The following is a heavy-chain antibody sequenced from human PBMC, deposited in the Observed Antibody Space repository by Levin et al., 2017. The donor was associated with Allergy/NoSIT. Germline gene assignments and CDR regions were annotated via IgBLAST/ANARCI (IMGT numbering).Heavy chain of an antibody. V-gene: IGHV3-30*18. J-gene: IGHJ4*02. CDR1: GFTFSSYG. CDR3: AKATSGSYPGKIGY. CDR2: ISYDGSNK. D-gene: IGHD1-26*01. Sequence: GGSLRLSCAASGFTFSSYGMHWVRQAPGKGLEWVAVISYDGSNKYYADSVKGRFTISRDNSKNTLYLQMNSLRAEDTAVYYCAKATSGSYPGKIGYWGQGTLVTVSS.